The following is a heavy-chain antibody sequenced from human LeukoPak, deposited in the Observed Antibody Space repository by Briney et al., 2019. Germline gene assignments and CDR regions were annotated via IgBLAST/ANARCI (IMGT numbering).Heavy chain of an antibody. CDR1: GYSFTRYW. J-gene: IGHJ4*02. V-gene: IGHV5-10-1*01. CDR3: ARTYSSGWAFFDY. CDR2: IDPSDSYT. Sequence: GESLKISCKASGYSFTRYWISWVRQMLGKGLEWMGRIDPSDSYTNYSPSFQGHVTISADKSISTAYLQWRSLEASDTAIYYCARTYSSGWAFFDYWGQGNMVTVSS. D-gene: IGHD6-19*01.